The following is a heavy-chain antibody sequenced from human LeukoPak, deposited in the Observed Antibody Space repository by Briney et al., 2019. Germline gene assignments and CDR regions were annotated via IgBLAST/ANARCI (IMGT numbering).Heavy chain of an antibody. Sequence: GRSLRLSCAASGFTFDDYAMRWVRHAPGEGLEWVSGISWNSGSIGYADSVKGRFTISRDNAKNSLYLQMNSLRAEDTALYYCAKVGPYYDFWSGYQDAFDIWGQGTMVTVSS. CDR2: ISWNSGSI. CDR1: GFTFDDYA. J-gene: IGHJ3*02. V-gene: IGHV3-9*01. D-gene: IGHD3-3*01. CDR3: AKVGPYYDFWSGYQDAFDI.